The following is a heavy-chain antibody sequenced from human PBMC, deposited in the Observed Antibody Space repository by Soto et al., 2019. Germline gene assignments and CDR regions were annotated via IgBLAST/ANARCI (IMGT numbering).Heavy chain of an antibody. CDR1: GYAFSAYY. D-gene: IGHD3-3*01. J-gene: IGHJ4*01. CDR3: ARRHGARSNVLRSAFPLDF. V-gene: IGHV1-2*02. Sequence: QVQLVQSGAEVKRPGASVKVSCQASGYAFSAYYIHWVRQAPGQGLEWMGWVNPHTGDSKYTDIFKGRVTLTSDTSTNTSYMDLTSLTSADTAVYYCARRHGARSNVLRSAFPLDFWGQGTLVAVSS. CDR2: VNPHTGDS.